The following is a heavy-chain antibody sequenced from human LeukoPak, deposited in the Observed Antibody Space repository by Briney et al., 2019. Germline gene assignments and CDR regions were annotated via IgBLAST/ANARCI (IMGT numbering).Heavy chain of an antibody. CDR1: GFTFSDYY. CDR3: AIPGIAVAGRFDY. J-gene: IGHJ4*02. V-gene: IGHV3-53*01. Sequence: PGGSLRLSCAASGFTFSDYYMSWVRQAPGKGLEWVSVIYSSGMTYYADSVKGRFTISRDNSKNTLYLHMNSLRAEDTAVYYCAIPGIAVAGRFDYWGQGTLVTVSS. CDR2: IYSSGMT. D-gene: IGHD6-19*01.